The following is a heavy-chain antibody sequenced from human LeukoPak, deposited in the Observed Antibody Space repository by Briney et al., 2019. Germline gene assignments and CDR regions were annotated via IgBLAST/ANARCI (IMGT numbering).Heavy chain of an antibody. CDR3: ARWGRRYGMDV. Sequence: SQTLSLTCTVSGGSISSGGYYWSWIRQHPGKGLEWIGYIYYSGSTYYNPSLKSRVTVSVDTSKNQFSLKLSSVTAADTAVYYCARWGRRYGMDVWGQGTTVTVSS. CDR2: IYYSGST. D-gene: IGHD7-27*01. J-gene: IGHJ6*02. CDR1: GGSISSGGYY. V-gene: IGHV4-31*03.